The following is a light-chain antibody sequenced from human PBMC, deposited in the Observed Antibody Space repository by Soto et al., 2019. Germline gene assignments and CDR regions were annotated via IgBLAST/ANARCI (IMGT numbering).Light chain of an antibody. CDR3: QQYNSYSGT. V-gene: IGKV1-5*03. CDR1: LSISSW. J-gene: IGKJ1*01. CDR2: KAS. Sequence: DIQMTQSPSTLSASVGDRITITCRTRLSISSWLAWYQQKPGKAPKLLIYKASSLESGVPSRFSGSGSGTEFTLTISTLQPDDFATYYCQQYNSYSGTFGQGTMVEIK.